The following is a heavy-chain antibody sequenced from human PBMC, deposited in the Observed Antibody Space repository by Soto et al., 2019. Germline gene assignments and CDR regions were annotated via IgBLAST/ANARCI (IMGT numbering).Heavy chain of an antibody. Sequence: PGESLKISCKGSGYSFTSYWISWVRQVPGKGLEWMGRIDPSDSYTNYSPSFQGHVTISADKSISTAYLQWSSLKASDTAMYYCATYCSSTSCYPPDGMDVWGQGTTVTVSS. CDR3: ATYCSSTSCYPPDGMDV. CDR1: GYSFTSYW. D-gene: IGHD2-2*01. CDR2: IDPSDSYT. J-gene: IGHJ6*02. V-gene: IGHV5-10-1*01.